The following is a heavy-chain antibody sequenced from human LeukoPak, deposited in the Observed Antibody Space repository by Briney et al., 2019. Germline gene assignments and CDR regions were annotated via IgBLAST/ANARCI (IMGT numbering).Heavy chain of an antibody. D-gene: IGHD5-12*01. V-gene: IGHV3-48*03. J-gene: IGHJ4*02. CDR3: ASLTLYSGYDLDY. Sequence: GGSLRLSCAASGFTFSSYGMNWVRQAPGKGLEWVSYISSSGSTIYYADSVKGRFTISRDNAKNSLYLQMNSLRAEDTAVYYCASLTLYSGYDLDYWGQGTLVTVSS. CDR2: ISSSGSTI. CDR1: GFTFSSYG.